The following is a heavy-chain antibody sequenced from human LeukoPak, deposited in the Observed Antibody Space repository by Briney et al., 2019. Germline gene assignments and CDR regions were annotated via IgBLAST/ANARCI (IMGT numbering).Heavy chain of an antibody. CDR3: AREPSGGYCSSSSCSRYFQH. V-gene: IGHV3-21*01. Sequence: GGSLRLSCAASGFICSGYSMNWVRQAPGKGLEWVSSISASDTYINYADSLKGRFTISRDNAKNSLYLQMNSLRAEDTAVYYCAREPSGGYCSSSSCSRYFQHWGRGTVVTVSS. J-gene: IGHJ1*01. CDR1: GFICSGYS. CDR2: ISASDTYI. D-gene: IGHD2-2*01.